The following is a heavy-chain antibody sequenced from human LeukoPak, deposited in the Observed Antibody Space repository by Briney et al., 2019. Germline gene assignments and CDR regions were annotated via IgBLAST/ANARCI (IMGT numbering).Heavy chain of an antibody. CDR3: ARGLYYIDV. CDR2: ISGSTTFI. V-gene: IGHV3-48*01. J-gene: IGHJ6*03. CDR1: GFTFSTHT. Sequence: GGSLRLSCAASGFTFSTHTMAWVRQAPGKGLEWVSYISGSTTFIYYADSVKGRFTISRDNAKNSLYLQMNSLRTEDTAIYYCARGLYYIDVWGNGTAVTVS.